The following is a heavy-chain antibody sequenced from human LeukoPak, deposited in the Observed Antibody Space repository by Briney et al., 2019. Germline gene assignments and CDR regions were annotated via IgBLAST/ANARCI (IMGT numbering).Heavy chain of an antibody. CDR1: GFTFSSYA. CDR3: AKVGAAVAVSYYYGMDV. V-gene: IGHV3-23*01. D-gene: IGHD6-19*01. Sequence: GGSLRLSCAASGFTFSSYAMSWVRQAPGKGLEWVSAISGSGGSTYYADSVKGRFTISRDNSKNTLYLQMNSLRAEDTAVYYCAKVGAAVAVSYYYGMDVWGQGTTVTVSS. J-gene: IGHJ6*02. CDR2: ISGSGGST.